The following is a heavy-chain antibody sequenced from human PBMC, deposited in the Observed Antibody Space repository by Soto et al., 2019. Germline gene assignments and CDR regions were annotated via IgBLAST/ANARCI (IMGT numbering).Heavy chain of an antibody. Sequence: LRLSCAASGFSFRDYYMGWIRQAPGKGLEWISYISGSGNTIYYADSVKGRFIISRDNAKNSLFLQMNSLRADDTAVYYCARDRLPMVVVVMGWFDPWGQGTLVTVSS. CDR3: ARDRLPMVVVVMGWFDP. CDR2: ISGSGNTI. V-gene: IGHV3-11*01. D-gene: IGHD3-22*01. CDR1: GFSFRDYY. J-gene: IGHJ5*02.